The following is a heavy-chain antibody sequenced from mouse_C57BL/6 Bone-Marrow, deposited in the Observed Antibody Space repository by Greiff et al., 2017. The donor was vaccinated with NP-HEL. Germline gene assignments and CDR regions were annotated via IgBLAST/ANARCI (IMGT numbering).Heavy chain of an antibody. D-gene: IGHD2-4*01. J-gene: IGHJ4*01. V-gene: IGHV7-1*01. CDR3: ARDRGLPYYAMDY. CDR2: SRNKANDYTT. CDR1: GFTFSDFY. Sequence: EVQVVESGGGLVQSGRSLRLSCATSGFTFSDFYMEWVRQAPGKGLEWIAASRNKANDYTTEYSASVKGRFIVSRDTSQSILYLQMNALRAEDTAIYYCARDRGLPYYAMDYWGQGTSVTVSS.